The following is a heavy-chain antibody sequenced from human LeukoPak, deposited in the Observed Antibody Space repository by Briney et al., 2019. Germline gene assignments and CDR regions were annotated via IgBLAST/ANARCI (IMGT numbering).Heavy chain of an antibody. CDR1: GFTFSSYA. CDR2: IRYDGSKK. CDR3: ARGPSGYHNT. V-gene: IGHV3-30*02. J-gene: IGHJ4*02. D-gene: IGHD5-12*01. Sequence: GGSLRLSCAASGFTFSSYAMHWVRQAPGKGLEWVAFIRYDGSKKYYADSVKGRFTISRDNSKNTLYLQMNSLRAEDTAVYYCARGPSGYHNTGGQGTLVTVSS.